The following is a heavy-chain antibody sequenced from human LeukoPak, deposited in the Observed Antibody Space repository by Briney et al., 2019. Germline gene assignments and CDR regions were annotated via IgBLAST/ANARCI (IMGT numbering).Heavy chain of an antibody. CDR2: INHSGST. D-gene: IGHD2-2*02. CDR1: GGSFSGYY. Sequence: SETLSLTCAVYGGSFSGYYWSWIRQPPGKGLEWIGEINHSGSTNYNPSLKSRVTISVDTSKNQFPLKLSSVTAADTAVYYCARGLNPHQLVYDYWGQGTLVTVSS. J-gene: IGHJ4*02. CDR3: ARGLNPHQLVYDY. V-gene: IGHV4-34*01.